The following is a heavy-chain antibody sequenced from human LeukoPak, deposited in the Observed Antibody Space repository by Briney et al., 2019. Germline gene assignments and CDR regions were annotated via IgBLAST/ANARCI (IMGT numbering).Heavy chain of an antibody. CDR2: IWYDGTSK. D-gene: IGHD6-13*01. CDR1: GFSLSAYG. V-gene: IGHV3-33*01. CDR3: ARSQSSSLIDY. Sequence: GGSLRLSCAASGFSLSAYGVPWVRQAPGKGLEWVAVIWYDGTSKDYADSVKGRFTFSRDNSKNTLYLQMNSLTVEDTAVYYCARSQSSSLIDYWGQGTLVTVSS. J-gene: IGHJ4*02.